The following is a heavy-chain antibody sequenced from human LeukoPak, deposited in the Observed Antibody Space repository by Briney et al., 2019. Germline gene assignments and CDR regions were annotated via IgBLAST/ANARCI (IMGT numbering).Heavy chain of an antibody. D-gene: IGHD3-16*02. CDR3: ARGPYDYVWGSYRSRWDYFDY. CDR2: ISVSSSTI. J-gene: IGHJ4*02. CDR1: GFIFRTHS. Sequence: GGSLRLSCEASGFIFRTHSMNWVRQAPGKGLEWISYISVSSSTISYADSVKGRFTISGDNAKNSLYLQMNSLRAEDTAVYYCARGPYDYVWGSYRSRWDYFDYWGQGTLVTVSS. V-gene: IGHV3-48*01.